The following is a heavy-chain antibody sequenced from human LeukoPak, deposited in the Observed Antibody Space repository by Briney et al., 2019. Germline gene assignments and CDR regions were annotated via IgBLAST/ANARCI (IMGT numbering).Heavy chain of an antibody. CDR1: GFTFSSYA. CDR2: ISGSSDST. J-gene: IGHJ4*02. Sequence: PGGSLRLSCAASGFTFSSYAMSWVRQAPGKGLEWVSAISGSSDSTYSADSVKGRFTISRDNSKNTLYVEMNSLRAEDTAIYYCAKESKFSFGYCFDYWGQGSLVTVSS. D-gene: IGHD5-18*01. CDR3: AKESKFSFGYCFDY. V-gene: IGHV3-23*01.